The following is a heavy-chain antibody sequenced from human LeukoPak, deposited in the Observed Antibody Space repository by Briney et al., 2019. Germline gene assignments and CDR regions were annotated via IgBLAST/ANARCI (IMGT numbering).Heavy chain of an antibody. CDR2: IIHDGSNK. D-gene: IGHD3-10*01. CDR3: AKVPTRVGSGSY. Sequence: GGSLRLSCAASGFTFSSYGMHWVRQAPGKGLEWVAVIIHDGSNKDYADSVKGRFTISRDNSKNTLYLQMNSLRTEDTAVYYCAKVPTRVGSGSYWGQGTLVTVSS. CDR1: GFTFSSYG. V-gene: IGHV3-30*18. J-gene: IGHJ4*02.